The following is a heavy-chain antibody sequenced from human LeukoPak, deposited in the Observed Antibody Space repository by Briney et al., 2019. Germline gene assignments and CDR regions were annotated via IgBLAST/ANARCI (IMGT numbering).Heavy chain of an antibody. CDR3: ARVYYYDSSGYFDY. V-gene: IGHV1-18*01. J-gene: IGHJ4*02. Sequence: GASVKVSCKASGYTFTSYGISWVGQAPGQGLEWMGWISVYNGNTNYAQKLQGRVTMTTDTSTSTAYMELRSLRSDDTAVYYCARVYYYDSSGYFDYWGQGTLVTVSS. D-gene: IGHD3-22*01. CDR2: ISVYNGNT. CDR1: GYTFTSYG.